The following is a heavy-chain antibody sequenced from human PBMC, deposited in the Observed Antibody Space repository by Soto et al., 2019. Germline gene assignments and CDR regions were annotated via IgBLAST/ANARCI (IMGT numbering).Heavy chain of an antibody. J-gene: IGHJ3*02. Sequence: WTWIRQHPGKGLEWIGYIYYSGTTYYNPSLKSRVTISVGTSKNQFSLKLSSVTAADTAVYYCARATLVGANFDAFDIWGRGTMVTVSS. D-gene: IGHD1-26*01. CDR2: IYYSGTT. V-gene: IGHV4-31*02. CDR3: ARATLVGANFDAFDI.